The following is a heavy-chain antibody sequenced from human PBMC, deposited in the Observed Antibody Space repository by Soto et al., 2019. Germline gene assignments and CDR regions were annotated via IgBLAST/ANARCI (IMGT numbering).Heavy chain of an antibody. CDR1: GGTFSSYA. J-gene: IGHJ5*02. D-gene: IGHD3-22*01. V-gene: IGHV1-69*13. Sequence: SVKVSCKASGGTFSSYAISWVRQAPGQGLEWMGGIIPIFGTANYAQKFQGRVTITADESTSTAYMELSSLRSEDTAVYYCAKATSRGSSGLPGSWGQGTLVTVSS. CDR2: IIPIFGTA. CDR3: AKATSRGSSGLPGS.